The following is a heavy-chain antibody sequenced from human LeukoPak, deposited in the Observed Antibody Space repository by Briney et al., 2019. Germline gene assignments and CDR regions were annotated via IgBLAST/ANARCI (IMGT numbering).Heavy chain of an antibody. Sequence: AETLSLTCAVSGYSISSDYYWGWIRQPPGKGLEWIGSIYHSGSTYYNPSLKSRVTISVDTSKNQFSLKLSSVTAADTAVYYCARSFTFDYMDVCGKGTTVTVSS. CDR1: GYSISSDYY. CDR2: IYHSGST. V-gene: IGHV4-38-2*01. CDR3: ARSFTFDYMDV. D-gene: IGHD2/OR15-2a*01. J-gene: IGHJ6*03.